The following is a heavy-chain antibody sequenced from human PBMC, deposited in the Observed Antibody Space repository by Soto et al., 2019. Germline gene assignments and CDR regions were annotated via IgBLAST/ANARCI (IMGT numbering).Heavy chain of an antibody. Sequence: SETLSLTCSVLGDSISDTRYYWGWIRQSPEKGLEWIGSISHDGHAYYNPSLKSRVTLFADTSRNQFSLKMKSVTVADTALYFCARQVYGHYLGGNWFDPWGQGALVTVSS. V-gene: IGHV4-39*01. CDR1: GDSISDTRYY. D-gene: IGHD4-17*01. CDR2: ISHDGHA. J-gene: IGHJ5*02. CDR3: ARQVYGHYLGGNWFDP.